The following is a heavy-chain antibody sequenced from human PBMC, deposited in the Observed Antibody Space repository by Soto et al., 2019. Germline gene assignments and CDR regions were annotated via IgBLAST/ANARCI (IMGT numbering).Heavy chain of an antibody. V-gene: IGHV1-3*01. CDR2: INAGNGNT. Sequence: ASVKVSCKASGYTFTSYAMHWVRQAPGQRLEWMGWINAGNGNTKYSQKFQGRVTMTRDTSTSTVYMELSSLRSEDTAVYYCARDHLSRYYYYYGMDVWGQGTTVTVSS. CDR1: GYTFTSYA. J-gene: IGHJ6*02. CDR3: ARDHLSRYYYYYGMDV.